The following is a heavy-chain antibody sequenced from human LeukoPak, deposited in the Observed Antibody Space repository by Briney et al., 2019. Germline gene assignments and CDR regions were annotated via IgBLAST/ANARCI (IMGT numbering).Heavy chain of an antibody. CDR3: ARVPIGAFRLATYFDY. CDR2: IYTSGST. V-gene: IGHV4-61*02. Sequence: SETLSLTCTVSGGSISSGSYYWSWIRQPAGKGLEWIGRIYTSGSTNYNPSLKSRVTISVDTSKNQFSLKLSSVTAADTAVYYCARVPIGAFRLATYFDYWGQGTLVTVSS. CDR1: GGSISSGSYY. D-gene: IGHD1-26*01. J-gene: IGHJ4*02.